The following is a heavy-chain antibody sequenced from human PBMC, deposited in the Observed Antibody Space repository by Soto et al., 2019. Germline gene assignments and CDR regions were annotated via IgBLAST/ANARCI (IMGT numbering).Heavy chain of an antibody. V-gene: IGHV4-34*01. J-gene: IGHJ4*02. D-gene: IGHD3-16*02. CDR3: ARAGPYDYIWGSYRTPPKYYFDY. CDR2: ISHSGST. Sequence: SETLSLTCAVYGGSFSGYYWSWIRQPPGKGLEWIGEISHSGSTNYNPSLKSRVTISVDTSKNQFSLKLSSVTAADTAVYYCARAGPYDYIWGSYRTPPKYYFDYWGQGTLVTVSS. CDR1: GGSFSGYY.